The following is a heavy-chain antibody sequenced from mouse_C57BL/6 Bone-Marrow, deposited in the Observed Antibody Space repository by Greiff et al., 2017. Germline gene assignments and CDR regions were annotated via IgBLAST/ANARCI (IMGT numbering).Heavy chain of an antibody. D-gene: IGHD1-1*01. Sequence: VKLQESGPGLVAPSQSLSITCTVSGFSLTSYGVSWVRQPPGKGLEWLGVIWGDGSTNYHSALISRLSISKDNSKSQVFLKLNSLQTDDTATYYCANITTVVPYWYFDVWGTGTTVTVAS. J-gene: IGHJ1*03. V-gene: IGHV2-3*01. CDR1: GFSLTSYG. CDR3: ANITTVVPYWYFDV. CDR2: IWGDGST.